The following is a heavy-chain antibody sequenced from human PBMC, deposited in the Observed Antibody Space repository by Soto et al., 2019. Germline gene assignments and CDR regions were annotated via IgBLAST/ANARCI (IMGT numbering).Heavy chain of an antibody. CDR3: AREPPLTGLFDY. CDR2: IYYSGST. CDR1: GGSISSGGYY. J-gene: IGHJ4*02. D-gene: IGHD3-9*01. Sequence: TLSLTCTVSGGSISSGGYYWSWIRQHPGKGLEWIGYIYYSGSTYYNPSLKSRVTISVDTSKNQFSLKLSSVTAADTAVYYCAREPPLTGLFDYWGQGTLVTVSS. V-gene: IGHV4-31*03.